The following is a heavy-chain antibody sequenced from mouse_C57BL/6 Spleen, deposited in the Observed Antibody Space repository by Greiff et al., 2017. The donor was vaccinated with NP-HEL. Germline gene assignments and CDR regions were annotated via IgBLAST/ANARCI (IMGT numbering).Heavy chain of an antibody. CDR2: VRSKSNNDAT. V-gene: IGHV10-1*01. CDR1: GFSFNTYA. CDR3: VLRAMDY. D-gene: IGHD1-1*01. Sequence: EVQLVESGGGLVQPKGSLKLSCAASGFSFNTYALNWVRQAPGKGLEWVARVRSKSNNDATYYADPVKDRFSMSRDDSDIMLYLQMNDFQTEDTAMYYCVLRAMDYWGQGTSVTVSS. J-gene: IGHJ4*01.